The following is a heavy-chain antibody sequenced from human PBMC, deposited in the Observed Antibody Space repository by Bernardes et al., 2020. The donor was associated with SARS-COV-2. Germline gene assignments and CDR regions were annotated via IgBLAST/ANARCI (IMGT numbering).Heavy chain of an antibody. CDR3: ARVQDRGDVFTVTGHFDY. CDR2: ISYDGKTQ. D-gene: IGHD3-16*01. CDR1: GSTFNSYA. V-gene: IGHV3-30*03. J-gene: IGHJ4*02. Sequence: GGSLRLSCAASGSTFNSYAVHWVRQAPGKGLEWVAVISYDGKTQYYVDSVKGRFTISRDNSKNTLYLQMNSLRVEDTAVYYCARVQDRGDVFTVTGHFDYWGQGSLVTVSS.